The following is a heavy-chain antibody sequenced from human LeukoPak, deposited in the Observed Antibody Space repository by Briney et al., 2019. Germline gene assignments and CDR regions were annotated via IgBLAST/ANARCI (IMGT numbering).Heavy chain of an antibody. CDR3: ARGLASYMDV. CDR1: GYTFTGYL. Sequence: GASVKVSCKASGYTFTGYLMHWVRQAPGQGLEWMGWIDPNSGGTNYAQKFQGRVTMTRDMSTSTVYMELSSLRSEDTAVYYCARGLASYMDVWGKGTTVTVSS. CDR2: IDPNSGGT. J-gene: IGHJ6*03. D-gene: IGHD2-21*01. V-gene: IGHV1-2*02.